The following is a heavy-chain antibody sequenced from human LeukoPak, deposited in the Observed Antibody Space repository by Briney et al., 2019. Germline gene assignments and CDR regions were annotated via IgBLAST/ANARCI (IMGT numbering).Heavy chain of an antibody. CDR2: IYYSGST. Sequence: PSETLSLTCTVSGGSISSSSYYWGWIRQPPGKGLEWIGSIYYSGSTYYNPSLKSRVTISVDTSKNQFSLKLCSVTAADTAVYYCARGSMYYHGTSGYFLFDYWGQGTLVTVSS. V-gene: IGHV4-39*07. CDR1: GGSISSSSYY. J-gene: IGHJ4*02. D-gene: IGHD3-22*01. CDR3: ARGSMYYHGTSGYFLFDY.